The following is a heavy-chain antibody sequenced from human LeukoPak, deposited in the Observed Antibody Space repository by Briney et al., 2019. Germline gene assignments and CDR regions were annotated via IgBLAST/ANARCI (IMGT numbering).Heavy chain of an antibody. D-gene: IGHD3-22*01. J-gene: IGHJ4*02. V-gene: IGHV1-69*04. CDR3: ATDRSNHDNFDS. Sequence: SVKVSCKASGGTFSSYAISWVRQAPGQGLEWMGRIIPILGIANYAQKFQGRVAITADEGTNTVYMEMSSLTSEDTAVYYCATDRSNHDNFDSWGQGTLVTVSS. CDR1: GGTFSSYA. CDR2: IIPILGIA.